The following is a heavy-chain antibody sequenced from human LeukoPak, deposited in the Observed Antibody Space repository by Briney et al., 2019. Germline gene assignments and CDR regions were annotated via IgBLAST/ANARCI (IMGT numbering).Heavy chain of an antibody. J-gene: IGHJ6*03. D-gene: IGHD3-22*01. CDR3: AREGLGNYYDRSGFQPYLYYYYMDV. CDR1: GFTFSSFA. V-gene: IGHV3-21*04. CDR2: ISSSSSYV. Sequence: GGSLRLSCTASGFTFSSFAMNWVRQAPGQGLEWISCISSSSSYVYYADSLKGRFTITADNAKNSVYMQMSSLRPEDTAVYYCAREGLGNYYDRSGFQPYLYYYYMDVWGKGTTVTVSS.